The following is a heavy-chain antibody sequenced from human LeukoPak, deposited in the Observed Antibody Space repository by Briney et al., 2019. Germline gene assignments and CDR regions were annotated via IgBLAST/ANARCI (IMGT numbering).Heavy chain of an antibody. CDR2: IYYTGST. Sequence: ETESLICTVSGGSISSSSFYWGRIRQPPGKGLEWIGTIYYTGSTYYNPSLKSRVTISVDTSKNQFSLELISVTAADTAMYYCARRTVEMSAIREDNWFDPWGQGTLVTVSS. CDR1: GGSISSSSFY. D-gene: IGHD5-24*01. J-gene: IGHJ5*01. V-gene: IGHV4-39*01. CDR3: ARRTVEMSAIREDNWFDP.